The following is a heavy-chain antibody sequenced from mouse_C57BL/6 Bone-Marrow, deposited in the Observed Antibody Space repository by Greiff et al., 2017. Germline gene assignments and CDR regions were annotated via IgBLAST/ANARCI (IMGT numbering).Heavy chain of an antibody. CDR2: ISSGGSYT. V-gene: IGHV5-6*01. D-gene: IGHD1-1*01. CDR3: ARPNYYGSSNYFDY. CDR1: GFTFSSYG. Sequence: EVHLVESGGDLVKPGGSLKLSCAASGFTFSSYGMSWVRQTPDKRLEWVATISSGGSYTYYPDSVKGRFTISRDNAKNTLYLQMSSLKSEDTAMYYCARPNYYGSSNYFDYWGQGTTLTVSS. J-gene: IGHJ2*01.